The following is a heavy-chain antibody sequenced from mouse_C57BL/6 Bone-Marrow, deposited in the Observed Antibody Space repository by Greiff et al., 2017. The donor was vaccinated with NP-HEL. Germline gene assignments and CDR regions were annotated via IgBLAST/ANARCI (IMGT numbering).Heavy chain of an antibody. J-gene: IGHJ4*01. D-gene: IGHD1-1*01. Sequence: EVQLVESGPELVKPGASVKISCKASGYTFTDYYMNWVKQSHGKSLEWIGDINPNNGGTSYNQKFKGKATLTVDKSSSTAYMELRSLTSEDSAVYYCAPYYYGSSYGDAMDYWGQGTSVTVSS. CDR3: APYYYGSSYGDAMDY. V-gene: IGHV1-26*01. CDR2: INPNNGGT. CDR1: GYTFTDYY.